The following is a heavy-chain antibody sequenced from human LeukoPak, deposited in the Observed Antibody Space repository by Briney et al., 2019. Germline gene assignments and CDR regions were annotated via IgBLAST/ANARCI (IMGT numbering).Heavy chain of an antibody. CDR2: INPSGGST. J-gene: IGHJ4*02. V-gene: IGHV1-46*01. CDR3: AREYRYCSGGSCYSDSDY. D-gene: IGHD2-15*01. CDR1: GYTFTSYA. Sequence: ASMKVSCKASGYTFTSYAMHWVRQAPGQGLEWMGIINPSGGSTSYAQKFQGRVTMTRDTTTSTVYMELSSLRSEDTAVYYCAREYRYCSGGSCYSDSDYWGQGTLVTVSS.